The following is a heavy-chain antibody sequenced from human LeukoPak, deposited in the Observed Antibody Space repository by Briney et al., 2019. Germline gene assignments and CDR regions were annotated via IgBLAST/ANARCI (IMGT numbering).Heavy chain of an antibody. D-gene: IGHD3-3*01. J-gene: IGHJ4*02. CDR3: ARDRNSAYYDFWSGHYTSSAACLDY. CDR2: ISGGGGST. Sequence: PGGSLRLSCAASGFTFSTYAMSWVRQAPGKGLEWVSGISGGGGSTRYADSVKGRFTISRDNAKNSLYLQMNSLRAEDTAVYYCARDRNSAYYDFWSGHYTSSAACLDYWGQGTLVTVSS. V-gene: IGHV3-23*01. CDR1: GFTFSTYA.